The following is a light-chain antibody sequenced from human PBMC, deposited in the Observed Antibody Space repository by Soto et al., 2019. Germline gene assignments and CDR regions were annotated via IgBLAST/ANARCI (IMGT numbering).Light chain of an antibody. CDR2: EVS. V-gene: IGLV2-8*01. J-gene: IGLJ1*01. CDR3: RSYAGSTLYV. Sequence: QSALTQPPSASGSPGQSVTISCTGTSSDVGGYNYVSWYQQHPGKAPKLMIYEVSKRPSGVPDRFSGSKSGNTASLTVSGLQAEDEADYYCRSYAGSTLYVFGTGTKVTVL. CDR1: SSDVGGYNY.